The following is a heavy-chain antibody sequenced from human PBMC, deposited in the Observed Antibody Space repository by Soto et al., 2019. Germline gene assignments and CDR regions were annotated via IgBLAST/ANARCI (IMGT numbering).Heavy chain of an antibody. J-gene: IGHJ4*02. Sequence: QVQLVESGGGVVQPGRSLRLSCAASGFTFSSYAMHWVRQAPGKGLEWVTVISFDGRIKYYTESVKDRFTISRDNSKNILYLQMNSLKPDDTGIYYCARDVRYCSSADCWAWGPGTLVTVSS. CDR1: GFTFSSYA. D-gene: IGHD2-2*01. CDR3: ARDVRYCSSADCWA. V-gene: IGHV3-30*04. CDR2: ISFDGRIK.